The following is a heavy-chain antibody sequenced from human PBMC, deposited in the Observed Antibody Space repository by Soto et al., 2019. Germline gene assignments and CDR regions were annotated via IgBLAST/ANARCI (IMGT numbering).Heavy chain of an antibody. J-gene: IGHJ4*02. D-gene: IGHD4-17*01. CDR2: INQEGDTT. Sequence: PGGSLRLSCAASGFTFSSHPMHWVRQSPGKGLEHVAVINQEGDTTEYADSVKGRFTISRDNSKNTLFLQLGSVRDDDMAVYYCVRDAAVHGENALLRDYWGQGTEVTVSA. V-gene: IGHV3-64*02. CDR1: GFTFSSHP. CDR3: VRDAAVHGENALLRDY.